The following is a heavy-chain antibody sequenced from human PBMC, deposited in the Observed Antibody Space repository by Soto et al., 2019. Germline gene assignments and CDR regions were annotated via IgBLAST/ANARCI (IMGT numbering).Heavy chain of an antibody. CDR3: ARDTGVVPSNNWFDP. J-gene: IGHJ5*02. D-gene: IGHD2-2*01. Sequence: QVQLQESGPGLVKPSETLSLTCTVSGGSISSYYGSWIRQPAGKGLEWIGRIYTSGSTNYNPSLKSRVTMSVDTSKTQFSLKLSSVTAADTAVYYCARDTGVVPSNNWFDPWGQGTLVTVSS. CDR2: IYTSGST. CDR1: GGSISSYY. V-gene: IGHV4-4*07.